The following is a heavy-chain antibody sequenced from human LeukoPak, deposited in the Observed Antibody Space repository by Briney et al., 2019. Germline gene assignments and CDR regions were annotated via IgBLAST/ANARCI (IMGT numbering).Heavy chain of an antibody. CDR3: AKLKLQGATSVTTGFDY. V-gene: IGHV3-23*01. D-gene: IGHD4-17*01. Sequence: GGSLRLSCAASGFAFSSYGMSWVRQAPGKGLERVSGISGSGDSTYYADSVKGRFTISRDNSKNTLYLQMNSLRAEDTAVYYCAKLKLQGATSVTTGFDYWGQGTLVTVSS. CDR2: ISGSGDST. CDR1: GFAFSSYG. J-gene: IGHJ4*02.